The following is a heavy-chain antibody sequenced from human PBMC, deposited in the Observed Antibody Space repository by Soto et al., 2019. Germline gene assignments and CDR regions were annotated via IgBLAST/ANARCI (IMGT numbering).Heavy chain of an antibody. J-gene: IGHJ4*02. CDR1: GGSISSYY. D-gene: IGHD5-12*01. CDR3: ARSRRGYSGYGLLDY. Sequence: PSETLSLTCTVSGGSISSYYWSWIRQPPGKGLEWIGYIYYSGSTNYNPSPKSRVTISVDTSKNQFSLKLSSVTAADTAVYYCARSRRGYSGYGLLDYWGQGTLVTVSS. CDR2: IYYSGST. V-gene: IGHV4-59*08.